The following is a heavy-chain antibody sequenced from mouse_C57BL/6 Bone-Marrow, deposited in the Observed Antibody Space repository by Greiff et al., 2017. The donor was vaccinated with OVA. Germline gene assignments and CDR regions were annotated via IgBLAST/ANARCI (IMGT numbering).Heavy chain of an antibody. D-gene: IGHD3-2*02. CDR3: ARGQLRLRFAY. V-gene: IGHV1-80*01. CDR1: GYAFSSYW. Sequence: VQLQQSGAELVKPGASVKISCKASGYAFSSYWMNWVKQRPGKGLEWIGQIYPGDGDTNYNGKFKGKATLTADKSSSTAYMQLSSLTSEDAAVYFCARGQLRLRFAYWGKGTLVTVSA. CDR2: IYPGDGDT. J-gene: IGHJ3*01.